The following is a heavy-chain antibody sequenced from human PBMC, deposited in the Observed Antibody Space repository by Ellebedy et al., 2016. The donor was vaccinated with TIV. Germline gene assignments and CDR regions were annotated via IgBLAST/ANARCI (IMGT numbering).Heavy chain of an antibody. V-gene: IGHV3-11*06. CDR1: GFTFSTSW. Sequence: GESLKISCAVSGFTFSTSWMSWIRQAPGKGLEWVSYVSSSNNYKNYADSVKGRFTISRDNARNSLSLQMNSLRADDTAVYYCARIDFHESYYLEYWGQGTLVTVSA. CDR3: ARIDFHESYYLEY. D-gene: IGHD1-26*01. J-gene: IGHJ4*02. CDR2: VSSSNNYK.